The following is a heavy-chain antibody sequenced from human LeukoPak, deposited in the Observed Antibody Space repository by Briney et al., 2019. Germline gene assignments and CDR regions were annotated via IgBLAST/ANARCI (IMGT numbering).Heavy chain of an antibody. CDR1: GFTFSSYS. V-gene: IGHV3-64*01. CDR2: ISTNEITT. CDR3: ARGAPHCSKTSCYSYYYGMDV. D-gene: IGHD2-2*01. J-gene: IGHJ6*02. Sequence: GGSLRLSCAASGFTFSSYSMNWVRQAPGKGLEYVSTISTNEITTYYANSVKGRFTISRDNSKNTLYLQMGSLRAEDMAVYYCARGAPHCSKTSCYSYYYGMDVWGQGTTVTVSS.